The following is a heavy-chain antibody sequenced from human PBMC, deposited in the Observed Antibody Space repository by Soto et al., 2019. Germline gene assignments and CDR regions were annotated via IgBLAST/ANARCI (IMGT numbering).Heavy chain of an antibody. D-gene: IGHD3-10*01. CDR3: ARETYYYASGSYRYFDL. Sequence: EVRLVESGGGLVKPGGSLRLSCAASGFTFSSYSMNWVRQTPGKGLEWVSSINSGSSYISYADSVKGRFTISRDNAKNSLYLQMNSLRAEDTAVYYCARETYYYASGSYRYFDLWGRGTLVTVSS. J-gene: IGHJ2*01. CDR2: INSGSSYI. CDR1: GFTFSSYS. V-gene: IGHV3-21*01.